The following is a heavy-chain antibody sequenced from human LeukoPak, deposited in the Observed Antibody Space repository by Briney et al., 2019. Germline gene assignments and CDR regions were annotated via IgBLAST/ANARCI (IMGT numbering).Heavy chain of an antibody. V-gene: IGHV3-30*02. CDR2: IRYDGSNK. D-gene: IGHD3-22*01. CDR3: AKDPTHYRVWDDYDSSVMSH. J-gene: IGHJ4*02. CDR1: GFTFSSYE. Sequence: GGSLRLSCAASGFTFSSYEMNWVRQAPGKGLEWVAFIRYDGSNKYHADSAKGRFTISRDNSKNTLYLQMNSLRAEDTAVYYCAKDPTHYRVWDDYDSSVMSHWGQGTQVTVSS.